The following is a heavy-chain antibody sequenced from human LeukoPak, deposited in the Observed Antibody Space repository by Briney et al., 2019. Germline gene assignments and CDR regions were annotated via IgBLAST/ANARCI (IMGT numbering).Heavy chain of an antibody. Sequence: GRSLRLSCAASALTFNNAWMSCVRQPPGKGLEWVGRTKSKTAGGTTDYAARVKSRLIISRDDSKNTLYLQMNSLKTEDTAVYYCIVYYYGSGISVYWGQGALVAVAS. CDR2: TKSKTAGGTT. D-gene: IGHD3-10*01. V-gene: IGHV3-15*01. J-gene: IGHJ4*02. CDR3: IVYYYGSGISVY. CDR1: ALTFNNAW.